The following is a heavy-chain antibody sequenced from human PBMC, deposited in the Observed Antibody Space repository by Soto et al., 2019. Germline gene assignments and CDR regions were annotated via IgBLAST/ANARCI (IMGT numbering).Heavy chain of an antibody. J-gene: IGHJ4*02. CDR3: ARDLFRYDFWSGYYWSY. D-gene: IGHD3-3*01. Sequence: ASVKVSCKASGYTFTSYGISWVRQAPGQGLEWMGWISAYNGNTNYAQKLQGRVTMTTDTSTSTAYMELRSLRSDDTAVYYCARDLFRYDFWSGYYWSYWGQGTLVTVSS. CDR1: GYTFTSYG. CDR2: ISAYNGNT. V-gene: IGHV1-18*01.